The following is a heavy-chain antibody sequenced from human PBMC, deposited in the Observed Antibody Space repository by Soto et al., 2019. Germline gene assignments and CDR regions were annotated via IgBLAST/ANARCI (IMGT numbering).Heavy chain of an antibody. CDR3: ARGGTYCSGGSCYPRNYYFDY. V-gene: IGHV1-2*04. Sequence: ASVKVSCKASGYTFTXYYMHWVRQAPGQGLEWMGWINPNSGGTNYAQKFQGWVTMTRDTSISTAYMELSRLRSDDTAVYYCARGGTYCSGGSCYPRNYYFDYWGQGTLVTVSS. CDR1: GYTFTXYY. CDR2: INPNSGGT. J-gene: IGHJ4*02. D-gene: IGHD2-15*01.